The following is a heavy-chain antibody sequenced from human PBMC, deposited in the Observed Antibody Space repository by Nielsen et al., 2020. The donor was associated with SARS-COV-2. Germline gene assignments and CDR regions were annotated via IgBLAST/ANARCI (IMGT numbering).Heavy chain of an antibody. D-gene: IGHD3-3*01. CDR1: GFTFSSYA. Sequence: GGSLRLSCSASGFTFSSYAMHWVHQAPGKGLEYVSAISSNGGSTYYADSVKGRFTISRDNSKNTLYLQMSSLRAEDTAVYYCVEGDYDFWSGHLDVWGKGTTVTVSS. CDR3: VEGDYDFWSGHLDV. CDR2: ISSNGGST. V-gene: IGHV3-64D*09. J-gene: IGHJ6*04.